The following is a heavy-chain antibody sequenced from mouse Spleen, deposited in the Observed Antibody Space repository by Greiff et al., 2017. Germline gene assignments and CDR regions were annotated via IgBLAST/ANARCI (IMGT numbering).Heavy chain of an antibody. CDR1: GYAFSSYW. CDR3: ARSYGSSWFAY. D-gene: IGHD1-1*01. V-gene: IGHV1-80*01. CDR2: IYPGDGDT. Sequence: VKLMESGAELVKPGASVKISCKASGYAFSSYWMNWVKQRPGKGLEWIGQIYPGDGDTNYNGKFKGKATLTADKSSSTAYMQLSSLTSEDSAVYFCARSYGSSWFAYWGQGTLVTVSA. J-gene: IGHJ3*01.